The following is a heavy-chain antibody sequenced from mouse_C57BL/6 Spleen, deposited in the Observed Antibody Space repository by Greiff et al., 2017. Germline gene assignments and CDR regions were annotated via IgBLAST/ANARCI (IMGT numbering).Heavy chain of an antibody. D-gene: IGHD2-13*01. CDR1: GFNIKDYY. CDR3: TRFDCTYYHYMDV. CDR2: IDPEDGET. J-gene: IGHJ4*01. Sequence: EVQLQQSGAELVKPGASVKLSCTASGFNIKDYYMHWVKQRTEQGLEWIGRIDPEDGETKYAPKFQSKATITADTSSNTAYLQLSSLTSEDTAVYYCTRFDCTYYHYMDVWGKGTSVTVSS. V-gene: IGHV14-2*01.